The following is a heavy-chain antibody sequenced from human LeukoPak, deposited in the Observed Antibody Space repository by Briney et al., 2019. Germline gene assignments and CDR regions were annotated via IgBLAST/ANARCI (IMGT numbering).Heavy chain of an antibody. J-gene: IGHJ4*02. CDR2: ISLSGVT. CDR3: SRESGAFSPFGY. Sequence: SETLSLTCAVSSGSISSANWWSWVRQPPGQGLEWIGEISLSGVTNYNPSLKSRVTMSLDRSKNHLSLTLTSVTAADTAVYYCSRESGAFSPFGYWGQGTLVTVSS. CDR1: SGSISSANW. V-gene: IGHV4-4*02. D-gene: IGHD1-26*01.